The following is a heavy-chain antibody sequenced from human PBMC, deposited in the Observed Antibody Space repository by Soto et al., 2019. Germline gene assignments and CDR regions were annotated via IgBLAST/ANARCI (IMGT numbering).Heavy chain of an antibody. D-gene: IGHD3-22*01. V-gene: IGHV1-18*01. CDR1: GYTFTSYG. Sequence: ASVKVSCKASGYTFTSYGISWVRQAPGQGLEWMGWISAYNGNTNYAQKLQGRVTMTTDTSTSTAYMELRSLRSDDTAVYYCARGHYYDGSGVTDDVFDIWGQGTMVTVSS. J-gene: IGHJ3*02. CDR2: ISAYNGNT. CDR3: ARGHYYDGSGVTDDVFDI.